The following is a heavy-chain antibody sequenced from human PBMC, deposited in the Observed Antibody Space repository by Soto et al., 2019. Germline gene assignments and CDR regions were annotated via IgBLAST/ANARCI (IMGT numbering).Heavy chain of an antibody. J-gene: IGHJ4*02. CDR1: GFTFSSYA. CDR2: ISGSGGST. CDR3: AKGPDYDILTGYWSYFDY. Sequence: EVQLLESGGGFVQPGGSLRLSCAASGFTFSSYAMSWVRQAPGKGLEWVSAISGSGGSTYYADSVKGRFTISRDNSKNTLYLQMNSLRAEDTAVYYCAKGPDYDILTGYWSYFDYWGQGTLVTVSS. V-gene: IGHV3-23*01. D-gene: IGHD3-9*01.